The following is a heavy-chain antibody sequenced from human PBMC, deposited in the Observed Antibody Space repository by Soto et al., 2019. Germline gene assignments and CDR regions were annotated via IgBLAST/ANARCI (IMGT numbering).Heavy chain of an antibody. J-gene: IGHJ4*02. CDR1: GGSISSYY. V-gene: IGHV4-59*08. CDR2: IYYSGST. Sequence: QVQLQESGPGLVKPSETLSLTCTVSGGSISSYYWNWIRHPPGKGLEWIGDIYYSGSTNYNPSLKSRVTISVDTSKNQFSLKLSSVTAADTAVYYCARRYGWNFDYWGQGTLVTVSS. D-gene: IGHD6-19*01. CDR3: ARRYGWNFDY.